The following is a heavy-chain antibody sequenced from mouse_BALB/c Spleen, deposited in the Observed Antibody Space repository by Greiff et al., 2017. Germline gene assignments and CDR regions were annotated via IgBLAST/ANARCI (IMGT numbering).Heavy chain of an antibody. CDR1: GFSLTSYD. CDR3: VRDRGLLRYAMDY. J-gene: IGHJ4*01. D-gene: IGHD1-1*01. Sequence: QVQLKESGPGLVAPSQSLSITCTVSGFSLTSYDISWIRQPPGKGLEWLGVIWTGGGTNYNSAFMSRLSISKDNSKSQVFLKMNSLQTDDTAIYYCVRDRGLLRYAMDYWGQGTSVTVSS. V-gene: IGHV2-9-2*01. CDR2: IWTGGGT.